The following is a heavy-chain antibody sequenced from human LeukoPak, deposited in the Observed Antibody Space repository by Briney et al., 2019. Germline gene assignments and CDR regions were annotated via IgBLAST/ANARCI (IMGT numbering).Heavy chain of an antibody. J-gene: IGHJ4*02. V-gene: IGHV3-11*01. CDR1: GFTFSDYY. CDR2: ISSSGTII. CDR3: ARDGPYCGGNCYDDY. D-gene: IGHD2-21*02. Sequence: GGSLRLSCAASGFTFSDYYMSWIRQAPGKGLEWVSYISSSGTIIYYADSVKGRFTISRDNAKNSLYLQMNSLRAEDTAVYYCARDGPYCGGNCYDDYWGQGTLVTVSS.